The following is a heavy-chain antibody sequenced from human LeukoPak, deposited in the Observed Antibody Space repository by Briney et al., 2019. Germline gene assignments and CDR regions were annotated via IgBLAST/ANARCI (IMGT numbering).Heavy chain of an antibody. J-gene: IGHJ2*01. D-gene: IGHD3-10*01. Sequence: SMKVSCKASGGTFSSYAISWVRQAPGQGLEWMGRIIPIFGTANYAQKFQGRVTITTDESTSTAYMELSSLRSEDTAVYYCARQYYYGSGSYWYFDLWGRGTLVTVSS. V-gene: IGHV1-69*05. CDR3: ARQYYYGSGSYWYFDL. CDR1: GGTFSSYA. CDR2: IIPIFGTA.